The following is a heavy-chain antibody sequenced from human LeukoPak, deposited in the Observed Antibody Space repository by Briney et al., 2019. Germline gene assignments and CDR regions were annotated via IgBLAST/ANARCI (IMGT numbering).Heavy chain of an antibody. V-gene: IGHV1-3*01. CDR2: INAGNGNT. CDR3: ARDRLYSSVHIRGDFDY. Sequence: ASVKVSCKASGYTFTSYAMHWVRQAPGQRLEWMGWINAGNGNTKYSQKFQGRVTITRDTSASTAYMELSSLRSEDTAVYYCARDRLYSSVHIRGDFDYWGQGTLVTVSS. CDR1: GYTFTSYA. D-gene: IGHD6-19*01. J-gene: IGHJ4*02.